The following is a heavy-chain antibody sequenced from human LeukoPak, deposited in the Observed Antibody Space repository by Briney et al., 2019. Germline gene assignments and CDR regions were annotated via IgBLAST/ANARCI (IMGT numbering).Heavy chain of an antibody. CDR2: INAGNGNT. D-gene: IGHD2-15*01. CDR3: AAVGIGCSGGSCYSSPGPPWFDP. Sequence: ASVKVSCKASGYTFTSYAMHWVRQAPGQRLEWMGWINAGNGNTKYSQKFQGRVTITRDTSASTAYIELSSLRSEDTAVYYCAAVGIGCSGGSCYSSPGPPWFDPWGQGTLVTVSS. J-gene: IGHJ5*02. V-gene: IGHV1-3*01. CDR1: GYTFTSYA.